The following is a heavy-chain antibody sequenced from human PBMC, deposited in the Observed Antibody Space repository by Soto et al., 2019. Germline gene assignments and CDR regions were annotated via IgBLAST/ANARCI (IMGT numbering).Heavy chain of an antibody. CDR1: GDTFNFYS. CDR2: VNPIVSMS. V-gene: IGHV1-69*02. Sequence: QVQLVQSGAEVKRPGSSVKVSCKASGDTFNFYSINWVRQAPGLGLEWMGRVNPIVSMSNYAQKFQGRVTMSADKSTGTAYMELSSLRSEDTANYYCASSYGSGYRAFDYWGQGALVTVSS. CDR3: ASSYGSGYRAFDY. J-gene: IGHJ4*02. D-gene: IGHD3-10*01.